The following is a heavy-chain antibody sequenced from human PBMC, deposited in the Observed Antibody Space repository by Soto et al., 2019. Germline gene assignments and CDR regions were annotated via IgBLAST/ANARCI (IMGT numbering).Heavy chain of an antibody. Sequence: SETLSLTCTVSGGSISSGDYYWSWIRQPPGKGLEWIGYIYYSGSTYYNPSLKSRVTISVDTSKNQFSLKLSSVTAADTAVYYCARDRVGNSSSYWFYYYYGMDVWGQGTTVTVSS. V-gene: IGHV4-30-4*01. CDR3: ARDRVGNSSSYWFYYYYGMDV. CDR2: IYYSGST. CDR1: GGSISSGDYY. J-gene: IGHJ6*02. D-gene: IGHD6-13*01.